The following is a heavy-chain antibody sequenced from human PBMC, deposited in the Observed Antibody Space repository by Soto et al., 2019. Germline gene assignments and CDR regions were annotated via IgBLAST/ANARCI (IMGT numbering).Heavy chain of an antibody. Sequence: QVQLVESGGGVVQPGRSLRLSCAASGFTFSSYGMHWVRQAPGKGLEWVAVISYDGSNKYYADSVKGRFTISRDNSKNTLYLQRNSLRAEDTAVYYCAKDRNTAMAEGYFDYWGQGTLVTVSS. CDR3: AKDRNTAMAEGYFDY. CDR1: GFTFSSYG. D-gene: IGHD5-18*01. J-gene: IGHJ4*02. V-gene: IGHV3-30*18. CDR2: ISYDGSNK.